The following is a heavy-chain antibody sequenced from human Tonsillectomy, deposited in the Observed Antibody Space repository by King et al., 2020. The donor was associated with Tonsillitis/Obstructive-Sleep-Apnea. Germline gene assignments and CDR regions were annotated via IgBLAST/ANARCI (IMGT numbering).Heavy chain of an antibody. CDR3: ASGPSIVTTDFDY. CDR1: GGSFSGYS. V-gene: IGHV4-34*01. D-gene: IGHD5-12*01. Sequence: VQLQQWGAGLLKPSETLSLTCTVYGGSFSGYSWSWIRQPPGKGLEWIGEINHSGSTNYNPSRKSRVTISVDTSKNQFSLKLSSVTAADTAVYYCASGPSIVTTDFDYWGQGTLVTVSA. J-gene: IGHJ4*02. CDR2: INHSGST.